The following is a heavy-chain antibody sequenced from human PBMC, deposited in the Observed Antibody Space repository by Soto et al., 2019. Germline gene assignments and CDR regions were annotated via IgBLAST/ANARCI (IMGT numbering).Heavy chain of an antibody. CDR2: INPNSGGT. CDR1: GYAFTGYY. Sequence: ASVKVSCKASGYAFTGYYLHWVRQAPGQGLEWMGWINPNSGGTNYAQKFQGRVTMTRDTSIRTAYMELSRLRSDDTAVYYCARGRTGTTSYFDYWGKGNLVTVSS. J-gene: IGHJ4*02. V-gene: IGHV1-2*02. D-gene: IGHD1-1*01. CDR3: ARGRTGTTSYFDY.